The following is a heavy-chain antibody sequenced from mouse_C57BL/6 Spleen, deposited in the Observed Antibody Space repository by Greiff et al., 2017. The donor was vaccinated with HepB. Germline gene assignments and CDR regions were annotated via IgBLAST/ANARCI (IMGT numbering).Heavy chain of an antibody. Sequence: EVKLQQSGPELVKPGASVKMSCKASGYTFTDYNMHWVKQSHGKSLEWIGYINPNNGGTSYNQKFKGKATLTVNKSSSTAYMELRSLTSEDSAVYYCARGETGAWFAYWGQGTLVTVSA. J-gene: IGHJ3*01. CDR1: GYTFTDYN. V-gene: IGHV1-22*01. D-gene: IGHD4-1*01. CDR2: INPNNGGT. CDR3: ARGETGAWFAY.